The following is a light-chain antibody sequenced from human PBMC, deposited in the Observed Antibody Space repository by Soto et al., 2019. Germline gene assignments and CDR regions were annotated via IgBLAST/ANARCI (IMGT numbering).Light chain of an antibody. V-gene: IGKV3-20*01. Sequence: EVVLTQSPATLSVSPGDRATLSCRASQSVSRNLAWYQHKPGQAPSLLIFDASSRATGIPDRFSGSGSGTDFTLTISRLEPEDFAVYYCQQYGSSPPITFGQGTRLEIK. CDR1: QSVSRN. J-gene: IGKJ5*01. CDR2: DAS. CDR3: QQYGSSPPIT.